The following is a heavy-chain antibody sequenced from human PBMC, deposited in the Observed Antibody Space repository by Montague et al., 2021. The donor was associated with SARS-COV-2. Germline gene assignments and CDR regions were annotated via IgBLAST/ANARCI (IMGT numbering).Heavy chain of an antibody. J-gene: IGHJ4*02. CDR3: ARGTPGY. V-gene: IGHV4-34*01. CDR1: GGSFSDYH. CDR2: SNHGGST. Sequence: SETLSLTCAVYGGSFSDYHWSWIRQPPGGGLERIGESNHGGSTNYNPSLKSRVTISIDTSKNQFSLKLSSVTAADTAVYYCARGTPGYWGQGTLVTVSS. D-gene: IGHD2-2*03.